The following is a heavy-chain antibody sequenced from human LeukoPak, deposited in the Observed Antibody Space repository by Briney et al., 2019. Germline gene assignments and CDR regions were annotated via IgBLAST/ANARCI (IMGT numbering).Heavy chain of an antibody. CDR3: ATKGVGYCSGGSCYSYHYYYYYMDV. J-gene: IGHJ6*03. CDR2: FDPEDGET. V-gene: IGHV1-24*01. Sequence: ASVKASCKVSGYTLTELSMHWVRQAPGKGLEWMGGFDPEDGETIYAQKFQGRVTMTEDTSTDTAYMELSSLRSEDTAVYYCATKGVGYCSGGSCYSYHYYYYYMDVWGKGTTVTVSS. D-gene: IGHD2-15*01. CDR1: GYTLTELS.